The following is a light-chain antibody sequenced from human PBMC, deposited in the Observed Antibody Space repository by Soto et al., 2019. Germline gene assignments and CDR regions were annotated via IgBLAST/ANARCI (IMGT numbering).Light chain of an antibody. J-gene: IGKJ4*01. Sequence: EIVLTQSPGTLSLSPGERATLSCRARQSVSSSYLAWYQQKPGQAPRLLIYDASSTATGIPDRFSGSGSGNDFSLTISRLEPEDFAVYYCQQNGSSPFTFCGVSKEEIK. CDR2: DAS. CDR1: QSVSSSY. V-gene: IGKV3-20*01. CDR3: QQNGSSPFT.